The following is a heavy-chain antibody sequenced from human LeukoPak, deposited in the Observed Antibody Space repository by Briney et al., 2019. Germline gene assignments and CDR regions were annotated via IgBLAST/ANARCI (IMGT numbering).Heavy chain of an antibody. J-gene: IGHJ3*02. CDR2: IYYSGST. Sequence: SETLSLTCSVSGGSISSYYWSWIRQPPGKGLEWIGYIYYSGSTNYNPSLKSRVTISVDTSKNQFSLKLSSVTAADMAVYYCAKAVVVSTTRLGPFDTWGQGTMVTVSS. V-gene: IGHV4-59*08. CDR3: AKAVVVSTTRLGPFDT. CDR1: GGSISSYY. D-gene: IGHD3-22*01.